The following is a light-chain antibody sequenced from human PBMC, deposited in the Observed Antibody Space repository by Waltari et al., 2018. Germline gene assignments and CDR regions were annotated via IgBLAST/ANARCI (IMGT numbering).Light chain of an antibody. CDR1: QSVSTF. J-gene: IGKJ2*03. Sequence: IQMTQSPSSLSTSVGDRVTITCRASQSVSTFLNWYQQKPGKSPKILIYDSSKLQTGVPSRFSGSGSGTDFTLTISSVQPEDFATYFCLQTYTTPYSFGRGT. CDR2: DSS. CDR3: LQTYTTPYS. V-gene: IGKV1-39*01.